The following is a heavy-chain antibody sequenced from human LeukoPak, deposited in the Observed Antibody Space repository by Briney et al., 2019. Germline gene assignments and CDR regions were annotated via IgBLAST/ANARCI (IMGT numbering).Heavy chain of an antibody. CDR3: ARQAITFGGVIVNFDY. J-gene: IGHJ4*02. CDR1: GGSISSSSYY. CDR2: IYYSGST. D-gene: IGHD3-16*02. V-gene: IGHV4-39*01. Sequence: SETLSLTCTVSGGSISSSSYYWGWIRRPPGKGLEWIGSIYYSGSTYYNPSLKSRVTISVDTSKNQFSLKLSSVTAADTAVYYCARQAITFGGVIVNFDYWGQGTLVTVSS.